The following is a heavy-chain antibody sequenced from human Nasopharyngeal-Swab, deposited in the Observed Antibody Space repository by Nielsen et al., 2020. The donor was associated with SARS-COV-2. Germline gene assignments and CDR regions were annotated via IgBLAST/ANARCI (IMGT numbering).Heavy chain of an antibody. CDR1: GFRFPYFG. CDR2: VWHDENIK. Sequence: GESLKISCAASGFRFPYFGLHWVRQAPGKGLEWVAVVWHDENIKYYADSAEGRFTISRDNSKDTLYLQMNSLRAEDTAVYYCVKGGWFDDWGRGTLVTVAS. CDR3: VKGGWFDD. J-gene: IGHJ5*02. V-gene: IGHV3-33*06.